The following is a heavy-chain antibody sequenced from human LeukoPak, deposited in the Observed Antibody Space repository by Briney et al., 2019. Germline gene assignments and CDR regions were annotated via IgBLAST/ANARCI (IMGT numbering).Heavy chain of an antibody. J-gene: IGHJ6*02. V-gene: IGHV4-59*08. CDR2: IYYSGST. CDR3: ARQGSGWYSSFYGMDV. Sequence: SETLSLTCTVSGGSISSYYWSWIRQPPGKGLEWIGYIYYSGSTNYNPSLKSRVTISVDTSKNQFSLKLSSVTAADTAVYYCARQGSGWYSSFYGMDVWGQGTTVTVPS. D-gene: IGHD6-19*01. CDR1: GGSISSYY.